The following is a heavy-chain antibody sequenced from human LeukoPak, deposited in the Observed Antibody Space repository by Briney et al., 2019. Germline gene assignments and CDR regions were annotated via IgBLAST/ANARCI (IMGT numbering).Heavy chain of an antibody. Sequence: SETLSLTCAVYGGSFSGYYWSWIRQPPGKGLEWIGEINHSGSTNYNPSLKSRVTISVDTSKNQFSLRLSSLTAADTAVYYCARGGSGYYGSGSYHKSWGQGTLVTVSS. CDR3: ARGGSGYYGSGSYHKS. CDR2: INHSGST. D-gene: IGHD3-10*01. CDR1: GGSFSGYY. J-gene: IGHJ5*02. V-gene: IGHV4-34*01.